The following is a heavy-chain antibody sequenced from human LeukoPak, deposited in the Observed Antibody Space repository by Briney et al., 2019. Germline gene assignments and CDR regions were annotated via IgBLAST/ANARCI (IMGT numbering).Heavy chain of an antibody. J-gene: IGHJ5*02. V-gene: IGHV4-4*07. D-gene: IGHD6-13*01. Sequence: KPSETLSRTCTVSGGSSSSYYWSWIPQPAGKGLEWIGRIYTSGSTNYNPSLKSRVTMSVDTSKNQFSLKLSSATAADTAVYYCARDRGTIAAAFPWGQGTLVTVSS. CDR3: ARDRGTIAAAFP. CDR2: IYTSGST. CDR1: GGSSSSYY.